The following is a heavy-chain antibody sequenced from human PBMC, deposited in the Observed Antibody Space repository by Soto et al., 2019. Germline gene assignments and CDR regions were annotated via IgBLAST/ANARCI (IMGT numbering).Heavy chain of an antibody. Sequence: QITLKESGPTLVKPTQTLTLTCTFSGFSLSTNGEGVGWIRQPPGKALEWLALVYWDDDKRYSPSLNSRFTLTKDTSKTQVVLTMTNMDPVDTATYYGVHRRVQIFDFWGQGALVTVSS. CDR1: GFSLSTNGEG. V-gene: IGHV2-5*02. CDR3: VHRRVQIFDF. J-gene: IGHJ4*02. CDR2: VYWDDDK. D-gene: IGHD1-1*01.